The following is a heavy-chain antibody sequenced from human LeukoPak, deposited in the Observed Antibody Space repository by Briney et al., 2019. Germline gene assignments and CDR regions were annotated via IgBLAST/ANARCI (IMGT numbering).Heavy chain of an antibody. CDR3: ARGGGIAVAGSFFHYFDY. CDR1: GFTFSSYA. CDR2: INHSGST. V-gene: IGHV4-34*01. D-gene: IGHD6-19*01. J-gene: IGHJ4*02. Sequence: GSLRLSCAASGFTFSSYAMSWVRQAPGKGLEWIGEINHSGSTNYNPSLKSRVTISVDTSKNQFSLKLSSVTAADTAVYYCARGGGIAVAGSFFHYFDYWGQGTLVTVSS.